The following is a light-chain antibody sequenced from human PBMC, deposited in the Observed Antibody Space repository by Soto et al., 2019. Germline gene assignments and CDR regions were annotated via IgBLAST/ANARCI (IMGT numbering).Light chain of an antibody. Sequence: EIVLTLSPATLSLSPGERATLSCRASQSVSSYLAWYQQKPGQAPRLLIYDASNRATGIPARFSGSGSGTDFTLTISSLEPEDFAVYYCQQRSNSPPITLGQGTRLEIK. J-gene: IGKJ5*01. V-gene: IGKV3-11*01. CDR3: QQRSNSPPIT. CDR1: QSVSSY. CDR2: DAS.